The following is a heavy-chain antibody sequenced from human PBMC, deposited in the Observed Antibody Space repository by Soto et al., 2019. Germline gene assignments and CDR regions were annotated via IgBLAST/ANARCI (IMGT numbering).Heavy chain of an antibody. V-gene: IGHV4-59*01. J-gene: IGHJ4*02. CDR3: ARAGGGLLRPYYFDY. CDR2: IYYSGST. Sequence: QVQLQESGPGLVKPSETLSLTCTVSGGSISSYYRTWIRQPPGKGLEWIGDIYYSGSTNYSPSLKSRVTMSLDTSKNQFSLQLSSVTAADTAVYYCARAGGGLLRPYYFDYWGQGTLVTVSS. D-gene: IGHD2-15*01. CDR1: GGSISSYY.